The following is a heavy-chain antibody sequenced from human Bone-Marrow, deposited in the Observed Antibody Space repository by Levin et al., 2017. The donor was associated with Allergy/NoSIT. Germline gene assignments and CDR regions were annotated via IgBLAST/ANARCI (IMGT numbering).Heavy chain of an antibody. CDR2: ILLDGSKS. CDR3: STWGFKLGVDY. CDR1: GFSFSPYS. J-gene: IGHJ4*02. V-gene: IGHV3-30*02. Sequence: GVSLRLSCTAYGFSFSPYSMNWVRQAPGKGLEWVANILLDGSKSWYGDSMRGRCSISRDNSKNTLYLQMYNLRTEDTAVYYCSTWGFKLGVDYWGQGIMVTVSS. D-gene: IGHD7-27*01.